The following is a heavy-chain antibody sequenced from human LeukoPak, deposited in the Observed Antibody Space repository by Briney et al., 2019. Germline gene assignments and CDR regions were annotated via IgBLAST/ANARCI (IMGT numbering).Heavy chain of an antibody. Sequence: SETLSLTCAVYGGSFSGYYWSWIRQPPGKGLEWIGEINHSGSTNYNPSLKSRVTISVDTSKNQFSLKLSSVTAADTAVYYCARHRRYYGSGSYYPNWFDPRGQGTLVTVSS. CDR3: ARHRRYYGSGSYYPNWFDP. D-gene: IGHD3-10*01. J-gene: IGHJ5*02. CDR1: GGSFSGYY. CDR2: INHSGST. V-gene: IGHV4-34*01.